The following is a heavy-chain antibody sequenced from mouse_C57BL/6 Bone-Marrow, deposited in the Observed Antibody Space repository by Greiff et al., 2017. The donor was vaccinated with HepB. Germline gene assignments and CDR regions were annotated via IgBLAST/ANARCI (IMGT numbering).Heavy chain of an antibody. CDR1: GYTFTSYW. CDR3: ARLGDYDFAY. J-gene: IGHJ3*01. V-gene: IGHV1-50*01. CDR2: IDPSDSYT. D-gene: IGHD2-4*01. Sequence: QVQLQQPGAELVKPGASVKLSCKASGYTFTSYWMQWVKQRPGQGLEWIGEIDPSDSYTNYNQKFKGKATLTVDTSSSTAYMQLSSLTSEDSAVYYFARLGDYDFAYWGQGTLVTVSA.